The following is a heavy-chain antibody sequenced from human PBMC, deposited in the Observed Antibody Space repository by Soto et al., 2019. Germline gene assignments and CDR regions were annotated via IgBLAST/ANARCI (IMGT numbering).Heavy chain of an antibody. Sequence: QVQLVQSGAELKKPGASVSLSCKASGFTFNTYYIHWVRQSPGEGLQWMGVINPSNGFTSYPQKFQDRVTMTADTAASTVYMELRSLRSDDSAVFYCARDRSGWYDFWGQGTLVTVSA. J-gene: IGHJ4*02. CDR2: INPSNGFT. CDR3: ARDRSGWYDF. CDR1: GFTFNTYY. D-gene: IGHD6-19*01. V-gene: IGHV1-46*02.